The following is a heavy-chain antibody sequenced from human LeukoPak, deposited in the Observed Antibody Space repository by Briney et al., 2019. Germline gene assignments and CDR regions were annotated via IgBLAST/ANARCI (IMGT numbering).Heavy chain of an antibody. V-gene: IGHV1-8*01. CDR3: AKISTRQWLANWGFDI. D-gene: IGHD6-19*01. CDR2: MNPNSGNT. J-gene: IGHJ3*02. Sequence: LWASVKVSCKASGYTFTSYDINWVRQATGQGLEWMGWMNPNSGNTGYAQKFQGRVTMTRNTSISTAYMELSSLRSEDTAVYYCAKISTRQWLANWGFDIWGQGTMVTVSS. CDR1: GYTFTSYD.